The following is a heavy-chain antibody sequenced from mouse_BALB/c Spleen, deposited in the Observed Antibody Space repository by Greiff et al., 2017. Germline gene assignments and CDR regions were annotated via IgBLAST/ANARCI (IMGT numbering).Heavy chain of an antibody. CDR1: GFTFSSYA. V-gene: IGHV5-6-5*01. Sequence: EVMLVESGGGLVKPGGSLKLSCAASGFTFSSYAMSWVRQTPEKRLEWVASISSGGSTYYPASVKGRFTISRDNARNILYLQMSSLRSEDTDMYCCARGGGRQLGPQFAYWGQGTLVTVSA. CDR3: ARGGGRQLGPQFAY. CDR2: ISSGGST. D-gene: IGHD3-2*01. J-gene: IGHJ3*01.